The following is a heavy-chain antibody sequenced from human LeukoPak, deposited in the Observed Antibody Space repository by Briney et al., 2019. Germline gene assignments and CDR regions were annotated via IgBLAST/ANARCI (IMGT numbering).Heavy chain of an antibody. J-gene: IGHJ3*02. CDR3: ASIGELAAAGPDAFDI. CDR1: GFTFSSYA. Sequence: GGSLRLSCAASGFTFSSYAMHWVRQAPGKGLEWVAVISYDGSNKYYADSVKGRFTISRDNSKNTLYLQMNSLRAEDTAVYYCASIGELAAAGPDAFDIWGQGTMVTVSS. CDR2: ISYDGSNK. V-gene: IGHV3-30*04. D-gene: IGHD6-13*01.